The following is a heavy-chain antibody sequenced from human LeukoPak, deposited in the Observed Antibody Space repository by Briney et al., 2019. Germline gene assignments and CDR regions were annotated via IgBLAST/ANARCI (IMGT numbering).Heavy chain of an antibody. CDR3: TTYYDILTGYYSVDY. J-gene: IGHJ4*02. Sequence: PGGSLRLSCAASGFTFSNAWMSWVRQAPGKGLEWVGRIKSKTDGGTTDYAAPVKGRFTISRDDSKNTLYLQMNSLKTEDTAVYYCTTYYDILTGYYSVDYWGQGTLVTVSS. V-gene: IGHV3-15*01. CDR2: IKSKTDGGTT. D-gene: IGHD3-9*01. CDR1: GFTFSNAW.